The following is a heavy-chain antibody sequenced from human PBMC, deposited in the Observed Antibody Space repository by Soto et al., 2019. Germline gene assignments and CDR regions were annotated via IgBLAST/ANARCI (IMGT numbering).Heavy chain of an antibody. V-gene: IGHV3-9*01. J-gene: IGHJ3*02. D-gene: IGHD6-19*01. CDR2: ISWNSGSI. Sequence: PGGSLRLSCAASGFTFDDYAMHWVRQAPGKGLEWVSGISWNSGSIGYADSVKGRFTISRDNAKNSLYLQMNSLRAEDTALYYCAKDLESSGWLYAFDIWGQGTMVTVSS. CDR3: AKDLESSGWLYAFDI. CDR1: GFTFDDYA.